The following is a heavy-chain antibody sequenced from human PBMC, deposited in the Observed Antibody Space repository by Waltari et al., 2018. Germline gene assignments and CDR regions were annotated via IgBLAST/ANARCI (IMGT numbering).Heavy chain of an antibody. CDR1: GFTFSSSA. CDR2: ISGSGGST. CDR3: AKGGSPLQDYFDY. V-gene: IGHV3-23*01. D-gene: IGHD6-25*01. Sequence: EVQLLESGGGLVQPGGSLRLSCAASGFTFSSSAMSWVRQAPGKGLEWVSAISGSGGSTYYADSVKGRLTISRDNSKNTLYLQMNSLRAEDTAVYYCAKGGSPLQDYFDYWGQGTLVTVSS. J-gene: IGHJ4*02.